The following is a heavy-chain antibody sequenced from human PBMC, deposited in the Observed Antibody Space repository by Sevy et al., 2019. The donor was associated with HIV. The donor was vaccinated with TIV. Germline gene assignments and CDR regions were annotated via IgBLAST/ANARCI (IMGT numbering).Heavy chain of an antibody. CDR2: IYTSGST. Sequence: SDTLSLTCTVSGGSISSYYWSWIRQPAGKGLEWIGRIYTSGSTNYNPSLKSRVTMSVDTSKNQFSLKLSSVTAADTAVYYCARVETNCSSTSCSYYFDYWGQGTLVTVSS. V-gene: IGHV4-4*07. CDR1: GGSISSYY. CDR3: ARVETNCSSTSCSYYFDY. D-gene: IGHD2-2*01. J-gene: IGHJ4*02.